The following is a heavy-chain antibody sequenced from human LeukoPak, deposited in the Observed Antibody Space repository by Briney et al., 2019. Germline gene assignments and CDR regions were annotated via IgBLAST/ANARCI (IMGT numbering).Heavy chain of an antibody. CDR3: ARDRGVDIVVVPAAVKFDY. CDR2: INHSGST. Sequence: SETLSLTCAVYGGSFSGYYWSWIRQPPGKGLEWIGEINHSGSTNYNPSLKSRVTISVDTSKNQFSLKLSSVTAADTAVYYCARDRGVDIVVVPAAVKFDYWGQGTLVTVSS. V-gene: IGHV4-34*01. J-gene: IGHJ4*02. CDR1: GGSFSGYY. D-gene: IGHD2-2*01.